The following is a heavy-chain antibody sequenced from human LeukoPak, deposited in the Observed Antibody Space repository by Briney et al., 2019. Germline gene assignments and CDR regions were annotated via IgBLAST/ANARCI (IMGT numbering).Heavy chain of an antibody. Sequence: PSETLSLTCTVSGGSISSGGYYWSWIRQPPGKGLEWIGYIYHSGSTYYNPSLKSRVTISVDRSKNQFSLKLSSVTAADTAVYYCASIKRGYCSSTSCYGDYWGQGTLVTVSS. V-gene: IGHV4-30-2*01. CDR2: IYHSGST. CDR3: ASIKRGYCSSTSCYGDY. D-gene: IGHD2-2*01. CDR1: GGSISSGGYY. J-gene: IGHJ4*02.